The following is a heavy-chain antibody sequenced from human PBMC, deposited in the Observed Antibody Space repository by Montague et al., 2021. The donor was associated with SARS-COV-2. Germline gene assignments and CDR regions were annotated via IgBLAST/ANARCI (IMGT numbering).Heavy chain of an antibody. CDR3: ASYQNYYYYYGMDV. CDR1: GFTFSSYS. J-gene: IGHJ6*02. V-gene: IGHV3-21*01. Sequence: SLRLSCAASGFTFSSYSMNWVRQAPGKGLEWVSSISSSSSYIYYADSVKGRFTISRDNAKNSLYLQMKSLRAEDTAVYYCASYQNYYYYYGMDVWGQGTTVTVSS. CDR2: ISSSSSYI. D-gene: IGHD2-2*01.